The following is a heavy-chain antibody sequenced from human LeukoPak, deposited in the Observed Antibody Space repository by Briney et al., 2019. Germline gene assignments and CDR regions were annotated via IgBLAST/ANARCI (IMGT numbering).Heavy chain of an antibody. V-gene: IGHV4-59*01. CDR3: ARVPDTTMVYFDY. J-gene: IGHJ4*02. Sequence: PSETLSLTCAVAGASISRYFWSWIRQPPGKGLEWIGYIYDSGSRKCYPSLESRVTISLDTSKNQFSLKLTFVTAADTAVYYCARVPDTTMVYFDYWGQGALVTVS. D-gene: IGHD5-18*01. CDR2: IYDSGSR. CDR1: GASISRYF.